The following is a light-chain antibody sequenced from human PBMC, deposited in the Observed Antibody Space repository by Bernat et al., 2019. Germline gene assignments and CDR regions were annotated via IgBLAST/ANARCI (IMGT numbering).Light chain of an antibody. V-gene: IGKV1-12*01. CDR3: QQGNIFPLS. CDR2: TAS. CDR1: QGISSR. Sequence: DIQMTQSPFFVSASVGDRVTISCRVSQGISSRLAWYQQKPGKAPKLLIYTASTLESGVPSRFSGSGSGTDFTLTISSLQSEDFATYYCQQGNIFPLSCGGGTQVVIK. J-gene: IGKJ4*01.